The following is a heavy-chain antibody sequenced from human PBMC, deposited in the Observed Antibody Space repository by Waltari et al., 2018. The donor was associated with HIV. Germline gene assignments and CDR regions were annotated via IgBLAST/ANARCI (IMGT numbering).Heavy chain of an antibody. CDR2: IRGKAYGGTT. V-gene: IGHV3-49*05. CDR3: TRSRMAAAAPLASGSDY. Sequence: EVQLVESGGGLVKPGRSLRLSCTASVFTFGDYAMSWFRQAPGQGGEWVGFIRGKAYGGTTEYAASVKGRFTISRDDSKSIAYLQMNSLKTEDIAVYYCTRSRMAAAAPLASGSDYWGQGTLVTVSS. J-gene: IGHJ4*02. CDR1: VFTFGDYA. D-gene: IGHD6-13*01.